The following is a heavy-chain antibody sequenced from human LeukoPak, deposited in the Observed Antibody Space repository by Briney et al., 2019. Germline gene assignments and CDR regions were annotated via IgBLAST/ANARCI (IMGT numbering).Heavy chain of an antibody. Sequence: SETLSLTCTVSGGSMSSYYWSWIRQPPGKGLEWIGEINHSGSTNYNPSLKSRVTISVDTSKNQFSLKLSSVTAADTAVYYCASLYYDFWSGYYNRPYYYYGMDVWGQGTTVTVSS. J-gene: IGHJ6*02. CDR3: ASLYYDFWSGYYNRPYYYYGMDV. D-gene: IGHD3-3*01. V-gene: IGHV4-34*01. CDR2: INHSGST. CDR1: GGSMSSYY.